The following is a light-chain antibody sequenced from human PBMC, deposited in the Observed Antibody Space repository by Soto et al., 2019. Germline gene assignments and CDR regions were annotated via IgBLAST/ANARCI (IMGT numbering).Light chain of an antibody. Sequence: EIVLTQSPGTLSLPPGERATLSCRASQSVSSNYLAWYQQKPGQAPRLLIYGASSRATDIPDRFSGGGSGTDFTLTISRLEPEDFAVYYCQQYGSSLQTFGQGTKVEIK. CDR2: GAS. V-gene: IGKV3-20*01. CDR3: QQYGSSLQT. J-gene: IGKJ1*01. CDR1: QSVSSNY.